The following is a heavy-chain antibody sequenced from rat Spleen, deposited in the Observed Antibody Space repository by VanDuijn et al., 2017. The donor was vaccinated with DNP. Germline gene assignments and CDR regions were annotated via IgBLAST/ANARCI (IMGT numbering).Heavy chain of an antibody. D-gene: IGHD1-11*01. CDR1: GFTFSSYW. V-gene: IGHV5-58*01. Sequence: EVQLVESGGDLVQPGRSLKLSCVASGFTFSSYWMYWIRQGPGKGLEWVASIKTDGGSSYYPDSVKGRFTISRDNAQNTVYLQMNSLRSEDTATYYCAKDRDGGYAMDAWGQGTSVTVSS. CDR2: IKTDGGSS. CDR3: AKDRDGGYAMDA. J-gene: IGHJ4*01.